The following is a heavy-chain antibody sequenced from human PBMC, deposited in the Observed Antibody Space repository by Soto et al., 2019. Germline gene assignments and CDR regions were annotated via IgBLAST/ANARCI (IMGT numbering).Heavy chain of an antibody. CDR1: GFTFDYYW. V-gene: IGHV3-74*01. CDR3: ARGDRGGFDL. Sequence: EVQLVESGGGLVQPGESLRLSCAASGFTFDYYWMHWVRQAPGKGLVWVSRVHSDGTTTTYADSVKGRFTISRVNARNTVSLQMSSLRAEDTAIYYCARGDRGGFDLWGHGTVVTVSS. J-gene: IGHJ3*01. CDR2: VHSDGTTT. D-gene: IGHD3-10*01.